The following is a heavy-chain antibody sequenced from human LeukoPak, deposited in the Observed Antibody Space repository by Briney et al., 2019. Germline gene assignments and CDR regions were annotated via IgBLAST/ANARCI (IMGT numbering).Heavy chain of an antibody. V-gene: IGHV1-18*01. CDR2: ISAYNGNT. D-gene: IGHD3-10*01. CDR3: ARDGAGTYYYGSGENWFDP. Sequence: ASVKVSCKASGYTFTSYGISWVRQAPGQGLEWMGWISAYNGNTSYAQKLQGRVTMTTDTSTSTAYMELRSLRSDDTAVYYCARDGAGTYYYGSGENWFDPWAREPWSPSPQ. CDR1: GYTFTSYG. J-gene: IGHJ5*02.